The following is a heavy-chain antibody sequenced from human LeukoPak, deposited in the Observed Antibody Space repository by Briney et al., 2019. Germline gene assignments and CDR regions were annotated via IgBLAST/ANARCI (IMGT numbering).Heavy chain of an antibody. J-gene: IGHJ4*02. CDR1: GGSISSSSYY. D-gene: IGHD3-10*01. CDR3: ARAVGGDGSGSL. Sequence: SETLSLTCTVSGGSISSSSYYWGWIRQPPGKGLEWIGSIYYSGSTYYNPSLKSRVTISVDMSTRQISLKLSSVTAADTAVYYCARAVGGDGSGSLWGPGTLVTVSS. V-gene: IGHV4-39*07. CDR2: IYYSGST.